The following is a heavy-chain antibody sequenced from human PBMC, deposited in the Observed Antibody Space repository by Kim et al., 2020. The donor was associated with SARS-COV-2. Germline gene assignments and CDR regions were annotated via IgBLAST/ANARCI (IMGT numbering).Heavy chain of an antibody. J-gene: IGHJ6*02. D-gene: IGHD2-8*01. CDR2: ITPHNGNT. CDR3: ARHAKKGPTFFGMDV. Sequence: ASVKVSCQASGYALSSYGMSWQRQAPGQGLEWMGWITPHNGNTNYAQKFQGRVTMTTDTSTSTVYMELRSLRSDDTAVYYCARHAKKGPTFFGMDVWSQGTTVIVSS. V-gene: IGHV1-18*01. CDR1: GYALSSYG.